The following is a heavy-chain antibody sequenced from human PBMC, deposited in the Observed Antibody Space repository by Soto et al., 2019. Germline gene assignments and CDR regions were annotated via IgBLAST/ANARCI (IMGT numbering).Heavy chain of an antibody. CDR1: GGSISSSSYY. CDR3: ARLGPGARKTGGY. V-gene: IGHV4-39*01. Sequence: PSETLSLTCTVSGGSISSSSYYWGWIRQPPGKGLEWIGSIYYSGSTYYNPSLKSRVTISVDTSKNQFSLKLSSVTAADTAVYYCARLGPGARKTGGYRGQGTLVTVSS. D-gene: IGHD3-10*01. J-gene: IGHJ4*02. CDR2: IYYSGST.